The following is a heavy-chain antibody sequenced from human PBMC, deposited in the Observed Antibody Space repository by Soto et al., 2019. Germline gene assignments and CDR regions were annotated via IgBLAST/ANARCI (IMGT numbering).Heavy chain of an antibody. CDR2: MKPNSGNT. CDR1: GYTFTNYD. J-gene: IGHJ6*03. Sequence: QVQLVQSGAEVKKPGASVKVSCKASGYTFTNYDINWVRQATGQGLEWMGWMKPNSGNTGYAQKFQGRVTMTRNTSISTAYMELSSLRSEDTAVYYCARAIRIMQGPINRRYYYMDVWVRGTTVTVSS. CDR3: ARAIRIMQGPINRRYYYMDV. D-gene: IGHD2-15*01. V-gene: IGHV1-8*01.